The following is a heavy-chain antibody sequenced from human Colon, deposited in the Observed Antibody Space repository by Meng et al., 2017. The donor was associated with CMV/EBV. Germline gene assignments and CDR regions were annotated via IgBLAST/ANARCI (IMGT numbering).Heavy chain of an antibody. CDR1: GFSVTNNY. V-gene: IGHV3-66*02. CDR3: AKDRGEYFDY. J-gene: IGHJ4*02. CDR2: SYYGGNT. Sequence: GESLKISCAASGFSVTNNYFTWVRQAPGKGLERVAVSYYGGNTYYADSVKGRFTISRDNSKNSLYLQMNSLRGEDTAVYYCAKDRGEYFDYWGQGTLVTVSS. D-gene: IGHD3-10*01.